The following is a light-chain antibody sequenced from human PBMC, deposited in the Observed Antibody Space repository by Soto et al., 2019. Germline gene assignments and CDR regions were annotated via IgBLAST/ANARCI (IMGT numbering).Light chain of an antibody. CDR3: QSYDTSLSVV. V-gene: IGLV1-40*01. CDR1: SSNIGAGYD. CDR2: ANS. Sequence: QSALTQPPSVSGAPGQRVTISCTGSSSNIGAGYDVHWYQQLPGTAPKLLMYANSNRPSGVPDRFSGSKSGTSASLAITGLQAEDEADYYCQSYDTSLSVVFGGGTKVTVL. J-gene: IGLJ2*01.